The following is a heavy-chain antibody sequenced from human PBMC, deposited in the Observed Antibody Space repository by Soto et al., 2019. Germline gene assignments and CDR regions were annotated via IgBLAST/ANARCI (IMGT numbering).Heavy chain of an antibody. J-gene: IGHJ4*02. V-gene: IGHV3-72*01. CDR3: TPVTTVDYYFDY. CDR2: IRKKTNSYTT. Sequence: GGSLRLSCAASGFTFGTYAMNWVRQAPGKGLEWVGRIRKKTNSYTTEYAASVKGRFIISRDDSTNSLYLQMSSLKTEDTAVYYCTPVTTVDYYFDYWGQVTLVTVYS. CDR1: GFTFGTYA. D-gene: IGHD4-17*01.